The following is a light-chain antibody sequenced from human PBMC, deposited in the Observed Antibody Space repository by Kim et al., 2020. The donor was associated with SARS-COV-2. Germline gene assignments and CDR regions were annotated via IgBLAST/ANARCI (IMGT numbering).Light chain of an antibody. J-gene: IGKJ4*01. CDR3: QQRKNWPLT. V-gene: IGKV3-11*01. Sequence: PGERATLSCRASQSVSSYLAWYQQKPGQAPRLLIYDASNRATGIPARFSGSGSGTDFTLTISSLEPEDFAVFYCQQRKNWPLTFGGGTKVDIK. CDR1: QSVSSY. CDR2: DAS.